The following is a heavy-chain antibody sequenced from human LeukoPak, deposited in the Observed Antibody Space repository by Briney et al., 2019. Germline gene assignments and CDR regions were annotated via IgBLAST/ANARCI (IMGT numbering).Heavy chain of an antibody. D-gene: IGHD6-13*01. CDR1: GFTYSDYW. CDR3: ARDRSISAAGDTY. Sequence: GGSLRLSCAASGFTYSDYWMHWVRQAPGKGLVWVSRVNRDGSSTSYADSVKGRFTISRDNAKNTLSLQMNSLRAEDTAVYYCARDRSISAAGDTYWGQGTLVTVSS. J-gene: IGHJ4*02. V-gene: IGHV3-74*01. CDR2: VNRDGSST.